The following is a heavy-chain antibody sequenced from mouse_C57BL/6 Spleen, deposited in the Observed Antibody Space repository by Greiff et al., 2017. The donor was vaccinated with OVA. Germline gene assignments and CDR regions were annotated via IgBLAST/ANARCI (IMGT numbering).Heavy chain of an antibody. J-gene: IGHJ4*01. CDR2: IDPSDSET. CDR1: GYTFTSYW. Sequence: QVQLQQPGAELVRPGSSVKLSCKASGYTFTSYWMHWVKQRPIQGLEWIGNIDPSDSETHYNQKFKDKATLTVDKSSSTAYMQLSSLTSEDSAVYYGARGGLPYAMDYWGQGTSVTVSS. D-gene: IGHD5-5*01. V-gene: IGHV1-52*01. CDR3: ARGGLPYAMDY.